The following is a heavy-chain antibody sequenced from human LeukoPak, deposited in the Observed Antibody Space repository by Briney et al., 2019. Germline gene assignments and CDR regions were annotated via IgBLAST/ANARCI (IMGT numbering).Heavy chain of an antibody. CDR3: AREGGSSGYYYEDGAFDI. Sequence: GGSLRLSCAASGFTFSSYWMGWVRQAPGKGLEWVANIKQDGSEKYYVDSVKGRFTISRDNAKNSLYLQMNSLRAEDTAVYYCAREGGSSGYYYEDGAFDIWGQGTMVTVSS. V-gene: IGHV3-7*01. CDR1: GFTFSSYW. D-gene: IGHD3-22*01. CDR2: IKQDGSEK. J-gene: IGHJ3*02.